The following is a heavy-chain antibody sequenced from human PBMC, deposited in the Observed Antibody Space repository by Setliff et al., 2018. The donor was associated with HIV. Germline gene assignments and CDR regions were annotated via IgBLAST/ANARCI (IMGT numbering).Heavy chain of an antibody. CDR3: ARSMNYDTSGWSFDAFDI. CDR1: GFTFSSYT. CDR2: ISSTGRYI. D-gene: IGHD3-22*01. Sequence: PGGSLRLSCAASGFTFSSYTMNWVRHAPGKGLEWVSSISSTGRYIYYADSLKGRFTISRDNAKNSLYLQMNSLRAEDTGVYYCARSMNYDTSGWSFDAFDIWGQGTMVTVSS. J-gene: IGHJ3*02. V-gene: IGHV3-21*01.